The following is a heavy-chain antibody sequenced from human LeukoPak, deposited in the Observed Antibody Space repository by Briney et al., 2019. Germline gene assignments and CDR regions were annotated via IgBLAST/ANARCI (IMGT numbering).Heavy chain of an antibody. J-gene: IGHJ4*02. Sequence: GGSLRLSCAASGFTVSSNYMSWVRQPPGKGLEWVSVMYSGGSKYYADSVKGRFTISRDNSKNTVYPQMNSLRSDDTAVYYCFVGPHPYDSGDWPPNWGQGTLVTVSS. V-gene: IGHV3-66*01. D-gene: IGHD3-10*01. CDR1: GFTVSSNY. CDR2: MYSGGSK. CDR3: FVGPHPYDSGDWPPN.